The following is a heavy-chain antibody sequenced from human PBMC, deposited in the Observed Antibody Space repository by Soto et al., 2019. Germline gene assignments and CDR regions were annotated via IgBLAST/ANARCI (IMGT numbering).Heavy chain of an antibody. J-gene: IGHJ4*02. V-gene: IGHV4-61*01. CDR2: IYYSGST. CDR3: ARDRGSDIVN. CDR1: GGSVNGGSYY. Sequence: SETLSLTCTVSGGSVNGGSYYWSWIRQPPGKGLEWIGYIYYSGSTDYNPSLKSRLTISVDTSKNQFSLELSSVTAADTAVYYCARDRGSDIVNWGQGTLVTVSS. D-gene: IGHD1-26*01.